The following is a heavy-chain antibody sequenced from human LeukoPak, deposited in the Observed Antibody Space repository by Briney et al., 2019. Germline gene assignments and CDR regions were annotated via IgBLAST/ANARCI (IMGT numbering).Heavy chain of an antibody. Sequence: PSETLSLTCAVYGGSFSGYYWSWIRQRLGKGLEWIGEINHSGSTNYNPSLKSRVTISVDTSKNQFSLKLSYCARGRDGAYSSSWYGRVFFDYWGQGTLVTVSS. CDR1: GGSFSGYY. CDR3: SWYGRVFFDY. J-gene: IGHJ4*02. CDR2: INHSGST. D-gene: IGHD6-13*01. V-gene: IGHV4-34*01.